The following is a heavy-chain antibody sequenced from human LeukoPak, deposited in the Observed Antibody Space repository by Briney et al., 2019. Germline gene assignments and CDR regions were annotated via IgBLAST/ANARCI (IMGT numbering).Heavy chain of an antibody. CDR1: GFTVSSNY. V-gene: IGHV3-66*01. CDR3: ARGRNTVAGTELPYYCYYYMDV. D-gene: IGHD6-19*01. J-gene: IGHJ6*03. CDR2: IYSGGRT. Sequence: GGSLRLSCAASGFTVSSNYMSWVRQAPGKGLEWVSVIYSGGRTYYADSVKGRFTISRDNSKNTLYLQMNSLRAADTAVYYCARGRNTVAGTELPYYCYYYMDVWGKGTMVTISS.